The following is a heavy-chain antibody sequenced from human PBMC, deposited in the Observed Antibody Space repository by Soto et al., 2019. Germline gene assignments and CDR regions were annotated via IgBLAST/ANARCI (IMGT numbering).Heavy chain of an antibody. D-gene: IGHD2-2*01. J-gene: IGHJ6*02. CDR2: IYYSGST. Sequence: SETLSLTCTVSGGSISSSSYYWGWIRQPPGKGLEWIGSIYYSGSTYYNPSLKSRVTISVDTSKNQFSLKLSSVTAADTAVYYCARRPVPAATNRFYYYYYGMDVWGQGTTVTVSS. V-gene: IGHV4-39*01. CDR1: GGSISSSSYY. CDR3: ARRPVPAATNRFYYYYYGMDV.